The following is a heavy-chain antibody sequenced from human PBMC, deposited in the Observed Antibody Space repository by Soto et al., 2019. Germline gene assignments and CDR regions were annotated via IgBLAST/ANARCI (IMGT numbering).Heavy chain of an antibody. CDR1: GGSVSSGSYY. CDR3: ARAVIFDFWSDSQSGYYLDY. V-gene: IGHV4-61*01. J-gene: IGHJ4*02. CDR2: MSYSGTT. Sequence: PSETLSLTCTVSGGSVSSGSYYWSWIRQPPGKGLEWIAYMSYSGTTNYNPSLKSRVTISVDTSKNQFSLRLSSVTAADTAVYYCARAVIFDFWSDSQSGYYLDYWGQGTLVTVSS. D-gene: IGHD3-3*01.